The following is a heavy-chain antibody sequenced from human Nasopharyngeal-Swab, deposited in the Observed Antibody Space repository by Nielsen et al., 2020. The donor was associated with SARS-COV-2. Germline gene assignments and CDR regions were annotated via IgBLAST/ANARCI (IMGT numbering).Heavy chain of an antibody. Sequence: ASVKVSCKASGYTFTGYYMHWVRQAPGQGLEWMGRINPNSGGTNYAQKFQGRVTMTRDTSISTAYMELRSLRSDDTAVYYCARGRGYSGYGDWDFDYWGQGTLVTVSS. CDR1: GYTFTGYY. CDR2: INPNSGGT. V-gene: IGHV1-2*06. CDR3: ARGRGYSGYGDWDFDY. J-gene: IGHJ4*02. D-gene: IGHD5-12*01.